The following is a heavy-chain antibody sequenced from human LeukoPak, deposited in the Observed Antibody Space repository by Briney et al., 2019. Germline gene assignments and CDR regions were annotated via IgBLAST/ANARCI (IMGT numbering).Heavy chain of an antibody. V-gene: IGHV4-34*01. J-gene: IGHJ4*02. CDR2: IYYSGSI. CDR1: GGSFSGYY. D-gene: IGHD3-22*01. Sequence: PSETLSLTCAVYGGSFSGYYWSWIRQPPGKGLEWIGSIYYSGSIYYNPSLKSRVTISVDTSKNQFSLNLSSVTAADTAVYYCARLYYDSSGYYQICYFDYWGQGTLVTVSS. CDR3: ARLYYDSSGYYQICYFDY.